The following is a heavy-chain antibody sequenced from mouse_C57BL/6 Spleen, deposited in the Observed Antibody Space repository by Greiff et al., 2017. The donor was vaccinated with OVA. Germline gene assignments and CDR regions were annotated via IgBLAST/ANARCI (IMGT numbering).Heavy chain of an antibody. CDR3: ARLRQGFDY. CDR2: IRLKSDNYAT. V-gene: IGHV6-3*01. CDR1: GFTFSNYW. D-gene: IGHD2-4*01. Sequence: EVKLLESGGGLVQPGGSMKLSCVASGFTFSNYWMNWVRQSPEKGLEWVAQIRLKSDNYATHYAESVKGRFTISRDDSKSSVYLQMNNLRAEDTGMYYCARLRQGFDYWGQGTTLTVSS. J-gene: IGHJ2*01.